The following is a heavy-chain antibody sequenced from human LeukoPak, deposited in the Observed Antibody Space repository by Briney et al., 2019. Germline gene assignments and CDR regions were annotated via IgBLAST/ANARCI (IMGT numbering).Heavy chain of an antibody. CDR3: ASLRYGSGSQGALDYGTDY. D-gene: IGHD3-10*01. CDR2: IYYSGST. Sequence: SETLSLTCPVSGGSISGYYWSWVRQPPGKGLEWIGYIYYSGSTNYNPSLKSRVTISVDTSKNQFSLKLHSVTAADTAVYYCASLRYGSGSQGALDYGTDYWGQGSLVTVSS. CDR1: GGSISGYY. J-gene: IGHJ4*02. V-gene: IGHV4-59*01.